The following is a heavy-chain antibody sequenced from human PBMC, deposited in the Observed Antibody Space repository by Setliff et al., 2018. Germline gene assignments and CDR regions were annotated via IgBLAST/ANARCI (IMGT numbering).Heavy chain of an antibody. CDR2: INPSGGLT. D-gene: IGHD6-19*01. CDR3: ARVYLAGSGWDKANALDI. J-gene: IGHJ3*02. Sequence: ASVKVSCKASGYTLTNYYMHWVRQAPGQGLEWMGIINPSGGLTRYAQKFQGRVTMARETSTSTVYMELSGLRSEDTAVYYCARVYLAGSGWDKANALDIWGQGTMVTVSS. CDR1: GYTLTNYY. V-gene: IGHV1-46*03.